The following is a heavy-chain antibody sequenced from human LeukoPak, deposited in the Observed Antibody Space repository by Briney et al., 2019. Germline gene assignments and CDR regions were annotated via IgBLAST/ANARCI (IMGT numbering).Heavy chain of an antibody. V-gene: IGHV1-46*01. D-gene: IGHD5-12*01. CDR2: INPSGGST. CDR3: ARVEGNIVATYDY. J-gene: IGHJ4*02. CDR1: GYTFTSYY. Sequence: ASVKVSCKASGYTFTSYYMHWVRQAPGQGLEWMGIINPSGGSTSYAQKFQGRVTMTRDTSTSTAYMELRSLRSDDTAVYYCARVEGNIVATYDYWGQGTLVTVSS.